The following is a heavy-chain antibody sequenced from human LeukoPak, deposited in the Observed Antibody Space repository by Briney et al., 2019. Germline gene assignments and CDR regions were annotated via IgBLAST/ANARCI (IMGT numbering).Heavy chain of an antibody. CDR1: GFTVSSNY. D-gene: IGHD3-16*01. CDR3: VREIGNSGNYD. Sequence: PGGSLRLSCAASGFTVSSNYMSWVRQAPGKGLEWVSVIYRGDATYYAESVKGRFTISRDSSKNTLYLQMNSLSAEDTAMYYCVREIGNSGNYDWGQGTLVTVSS. CDR2: IYRGDAT. V-gene: IGHV3-53*01. J-gene: IGHJ4*02.